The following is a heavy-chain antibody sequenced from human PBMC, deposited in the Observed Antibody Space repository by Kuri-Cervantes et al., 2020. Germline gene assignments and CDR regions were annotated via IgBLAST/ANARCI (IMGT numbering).Heavy chain of an antibody. CDR3: ASAYGDYAHLGY. Sequence: SQTLSLTCAVSGGSISSGGYYWSWIRQHPGKGLEWIGYIYYSGSTYYNPSLRSRVTISVRTSKNQFSLKLSSVTAADTAVYYCASAYGDYAHLGYWDQGTLVTVSS. CDR2: IYYSGST. D-gene: IGHD4-17*01. J-gene: IGHJ4*02. V-gene: IGHV4-31*02. CDR1: GGSISSGGYY.